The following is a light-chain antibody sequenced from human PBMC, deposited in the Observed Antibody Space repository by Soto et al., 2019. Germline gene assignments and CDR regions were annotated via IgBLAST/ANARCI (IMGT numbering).Light chain of an antibody. CDR1: QDINTY. J-gene: IGKJ1*01. CDR2: AAS. CDR3: QQYYSYPHT. Sequence: DIQLTQSPSFLSASVGDRVTITCRASQDINTYLAWYQQKPGKAPKLLIYAASTLQSGVPSRFSGSGSGTDFTLTISCLQSEDFATYYCQQYYSYPHTFGQGTKVEIK. V-gene: IGKV1-9*01.